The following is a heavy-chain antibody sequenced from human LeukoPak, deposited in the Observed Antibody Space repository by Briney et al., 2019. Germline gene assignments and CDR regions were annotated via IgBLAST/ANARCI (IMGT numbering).Heavy chain of an antibody. J-gene: IGHJ4*02. D-gene: IGHD2-2*01. CDR2: IGETGGVT. CDR3: AKDPQPAPVGAYFDF. V-gene: IGHV3-23*01. CDR1: GFTFTTCA. Sequence: GGSLRLSCAASGFTFTTCAMNWVRQAPGKGLEWVSTIGETGGVTYYADSVKGRFTISRDNSKNTLYLQMNSLRAEDTAVYYCAKDPQPAPVGAYFDFWGQGTLVTVSS.